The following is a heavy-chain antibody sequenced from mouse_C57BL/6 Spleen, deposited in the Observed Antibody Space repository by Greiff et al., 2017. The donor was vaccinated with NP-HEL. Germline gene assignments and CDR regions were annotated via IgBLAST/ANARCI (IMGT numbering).Heavy chain of an antibody. D-gene: IGHD1-1*01. V-gene: IGHV1-26*01. J-gene: IGHJ2*01. CDR1: GYTFTDYY. CDR3: ARDYGSSHYFDY. CDR2: LNPNNGGT. Sequence: EVQLQQSGPELVKPGASVKISCKASGYTFTDYYMNWVKQSHGKSLEWIGDLNPNNGGTSYNQKFKGKATLTVDKSSSTAYMELRSLTSEDSAVYYCARDYGSSHYFDYWGQGTTLTVSS.